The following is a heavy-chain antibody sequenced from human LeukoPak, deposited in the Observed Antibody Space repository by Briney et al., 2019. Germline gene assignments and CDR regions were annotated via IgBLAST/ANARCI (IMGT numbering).Heavy chain of an antibody. CDR2: IWYDGSNK. J-gene: IGHJ4*02. Sequence: PGRSLRLSCAASGFTFSSYGMHWVRQAPGKGLEWVAVIWYDGSNKYYADSVKGRLTISRDNSKNTPYLQMNSLRAEDTAVYYCARGRLKLARGWPFDYWGQGTLVTVSS. CDR1: GFTFSSYG. CDR3: ARGRLKLARGWPFDY. D-gene: IGHD6-19*01. V-gene: IGHV3-33*01.